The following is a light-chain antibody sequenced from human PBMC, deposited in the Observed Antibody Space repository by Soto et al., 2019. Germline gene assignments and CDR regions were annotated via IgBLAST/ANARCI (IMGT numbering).Light chain of an antibody. J-gene: IGKJ2*01. CDR1: RSFASSY. Sequence: EIVLTQSPATLSLSPGERATLSCRASRSFASSYLAWYQHKPGQAPRLLIYAASSRATGIPDRFIGSGSGTDFTLTISRLEPDDSAVYYCHHYDSSPPYTFGPGTNLEIK. CDR3: HHYDSSPPYT. V-gene: IGKV3-20*01. CDR2: AAS.